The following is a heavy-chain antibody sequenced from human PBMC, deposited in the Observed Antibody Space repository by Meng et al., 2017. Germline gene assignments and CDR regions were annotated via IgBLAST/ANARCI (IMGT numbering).Heavy chain of an antibody. CDR1: GGSVSSGSYY. V-gene: IGHV4-61*01. J-gene: IGHJ4*02. CDR2: IYYSGST. D-gene: IGHD3-10*01. Sequence: LKGSGPGLVRPPEPRSPTCTASGGSVSSGSYYWSWIRQPPGKGLEWIGYIYYSGSTNHNPSLKSRVTISVDTSKNQFSLKLSSVTAADTATYYCAHRRDYYGSGNHFDYWGQGTLVTVSS. CDR3: AHRRDYYGSGNHFDY.